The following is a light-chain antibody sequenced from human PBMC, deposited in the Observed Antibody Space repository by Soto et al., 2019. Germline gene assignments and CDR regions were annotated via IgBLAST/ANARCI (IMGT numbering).Light chain of an antibody. V-gene: IGLV1-40*01. CDR1: SSNIGAGYD. Sequence: QSVMTQAPSVSGAPGQRVTISCTGSSSNIGAGYDVHWYQQLPGTAPKLLIYGNSNRPSGVPDRFSGSKPGTSASLAITGLQAEDEADYYCQSYDISLSGSVFGTGTKVTVL. CDR2: GNS. J-gene: IGLJ1*01. CDR3: QSYDISLSGSV.